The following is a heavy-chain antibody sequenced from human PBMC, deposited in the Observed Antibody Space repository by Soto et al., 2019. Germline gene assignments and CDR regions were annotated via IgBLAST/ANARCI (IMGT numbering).Heavy chain of an antibody. CDR3: ARGRVAFDY. CDR2: INHSGTT. CDR1: GGSFSGYY. V-gene: IGHV4-34*01. Sequence: SETLSLTCAVYGGSFSGYYWSWIRQPPGRGLEWIGEINHSGTTNYNPSLKSRVTLSVDTSKNQLSLKLTSVTAADTAVYYCARGRVAFDYWGQGSLVTVSS. J-gene: IGHJ4*02.